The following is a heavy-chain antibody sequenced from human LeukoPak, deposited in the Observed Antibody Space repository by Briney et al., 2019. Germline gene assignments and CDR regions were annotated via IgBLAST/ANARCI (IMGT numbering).Heavy chain of an antibody. Sequence: GGSLTLSCAASGFTFSSYAMSWVRQAPGKALEWVSDISGSGGSTHYADSVKGRFTISRDNSKNTLYLQMNSLRADDTAVYYCAKNWVASSWFNWFDPWGQGTLVTVSS. CDR3: AKNWVASSWFNWFDP. D-gene: IGHD6-13*01. CDR2: ISGSGGST. J-gene: IGHJ5*02. V-gene: IGHV3-23*01. CDR1: GFTFSSYA.